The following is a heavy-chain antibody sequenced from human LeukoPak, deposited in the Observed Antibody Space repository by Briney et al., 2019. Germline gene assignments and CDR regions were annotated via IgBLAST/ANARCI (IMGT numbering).Heavy chain of an antibody. V-gene: IGHV3-53*01. J-gene: IGHJ4*02. D-gene: IGHD2-15*01. CDR2: IYSGGST. CDR3: ARAPVTSCRGAFCYPFDI. CDR1: GFTVSSNY. Sequence: GGSLRLSCAASGFTVSSNYMSWVRQAPGKGLEWVSVIYSGGSTYYADSVKGRFTISRDNSKNTLYLQMNSLRADDAAVYYCARAPVTSCRGAFCYPFDIWGQGTLVTVSS.